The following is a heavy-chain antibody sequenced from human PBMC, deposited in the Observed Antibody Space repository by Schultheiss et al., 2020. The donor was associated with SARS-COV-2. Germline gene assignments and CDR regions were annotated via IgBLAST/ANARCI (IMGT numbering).Heavy chain of an antibody. CDR2: ISYDGSNK. J-gene: IGHJ5*02. D-gene: IGHD1-1*01. CDR3: ARVTTGKYNWFDP. V-gene: IGHV3-30*03. Sequence: GGSLRLSCAASGFTFSNYWMHWVRRAPGKGLEWVAVISYDGSNKYYADSVKGRFTISRDNAKNSLYLQMNSLRAEDTAVYYCARVTTGKYNWFDPWGQGTLVTVSS. CDR1: GFTFSNYW.